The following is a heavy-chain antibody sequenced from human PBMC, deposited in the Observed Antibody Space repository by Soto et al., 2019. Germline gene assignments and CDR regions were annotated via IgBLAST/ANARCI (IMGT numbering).Heavy chain of an antibody. Sequence: SETLSLTCAVYGGSFSGNYWSWVRQPPGKGLEWIGEFSDSGSTNYNPSLKSRVTVSEDMSKSQFSLKLSSVTAADTAVYYCARGNFYYGMDVWGQGTTVTVSS. CDR1: GGSFSGNY. V-gene: IGHV4-34*01. CDR2: FSDSGST. J-gene: IGHJ6*02. CDR3: ARGNFYYGMDV.